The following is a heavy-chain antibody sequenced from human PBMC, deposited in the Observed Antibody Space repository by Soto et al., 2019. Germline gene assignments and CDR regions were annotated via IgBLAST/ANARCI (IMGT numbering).Heavy chain of an antibody. Sequence: EVQLVESGGGLVKPGGSLRLSCAASGFTFSSYSMNWVRQAPGKGLEWVSSISSSSSYIYYADSVKGRFTISRDNAKNSLYLQMNSLRAEDTAVYYCARDRSGDFWSGYYIGGGMDVWGQGTTVTVSS. D-gene: IGHD3-3*01. CDR3: ARDRSGDFWSGYYIGGGMDV. CDR2: ISSSSSYI. J-gene: IGHJ6*02. V-gene: IGHV3-21*01. CDR1: GFTFSSYS.